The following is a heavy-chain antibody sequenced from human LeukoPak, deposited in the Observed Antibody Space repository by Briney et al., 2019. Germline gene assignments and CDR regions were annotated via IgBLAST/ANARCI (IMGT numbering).Heavy chain of an antibody. J-gene: IGHJ4*02. Sequence: SETLSLTCTVSGGSISSYYWSWIRQPPGKRLEWIGHIYYIGSTNYNPPLKSRVTISVDTSKNQFSLKLSSVTAADTAVYYCASRSSIWSGYQDTLYYFDSWGQGTLVTVSS. V-gene: IGHV4-59*01. D-gene: IGHD3-3*01. CDR1: GGSISSYY. CDR2: IYYIGST. CDR3: ASRSSIWSGYQDTLYYFDS.